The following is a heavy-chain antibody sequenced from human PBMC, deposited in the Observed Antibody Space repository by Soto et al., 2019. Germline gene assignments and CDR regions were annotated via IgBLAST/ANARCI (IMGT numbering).Heavy chain of an antibody. V-gene: IGHV1-46*01. CDR3: ARARDTVTDYYYYGMDV. D-gene: IGHD4-4*01. J-gene: IGHJ6*02. CDR1: GYTFTSYY. CDR2: INPSGGST. Sequence: ASVKVSCKASGYTFTSYYMHWVRRAPGQGLEWMGIINPSGGSTSYAQKFQGRVTMTRDTSTSTVYMELSSLRSEDTAVYYCARARDTVTDYYYYGMDVWGQGTTVTV.